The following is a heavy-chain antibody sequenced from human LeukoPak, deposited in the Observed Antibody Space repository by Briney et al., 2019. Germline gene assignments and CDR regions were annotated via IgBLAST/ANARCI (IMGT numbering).Heavy chain of an antibody. J-gene: IGHJ3*02. CDR3: ARHREGQLGVPDAFDI. D-gene: IGHD7-27*01. Sequence: SETLSLTCTVSGGSVSGGTYYWSWIRQPPGKGLEWIGYISYSGSTNYSPSLKSRLTLSVDTSKNQFSLKLSSVTAADTAVYYCARHREGQLGVPDAFDIWGQGTMVTVSS. CDR2: ISYSGST. CDR1: GGSVSGGTYY. V-gene: IGHV4-61*01.